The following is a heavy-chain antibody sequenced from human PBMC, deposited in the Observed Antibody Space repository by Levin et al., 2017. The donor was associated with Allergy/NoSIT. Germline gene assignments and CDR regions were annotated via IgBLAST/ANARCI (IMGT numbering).Heavy chain of an antibody. CDR1: GGSFSGYY. CDR3: ARARLRQYGDYFPFDP. V-gene: IGHV4-34*01. J-gene: IGHJ5*02. Sequence: PGGSLRLSCAVYGGSFSGYYWSWIRQPPGKGLEWIGEINHSGSTNYNPSLKSRVTISVDTSKNQFSLKLSSVTAADTAVYYCARARLRQYGDYFPFDPWGQGTLVTVSS. CDR2: INHSGST. D-gene: IGHD4-17*01.